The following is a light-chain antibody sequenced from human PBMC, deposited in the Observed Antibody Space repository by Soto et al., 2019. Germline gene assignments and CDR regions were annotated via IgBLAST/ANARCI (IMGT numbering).Light chain of an antibody. Sequence: EVVLTQSPGTLSLSPGDRATLSCRASQSVSSGYLGWYQQKPGQVPRLLTHAGYNRATGIPDRFSGSGSGTDFTLTISRLQPEDFAVYYCQQCGLPPFTFGHGTKLDIK. J-gene: IGKJ3*01. CDR2: AGY. CDR1: QSVSSGY. V-gene: IGKV3-20*01. CDR3: QQCGLPPFT.